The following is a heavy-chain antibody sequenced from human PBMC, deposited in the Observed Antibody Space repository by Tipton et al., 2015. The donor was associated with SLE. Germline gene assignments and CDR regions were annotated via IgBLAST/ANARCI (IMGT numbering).Heavy chain of an antibody. CDR3: ARVRELEYAFDI. J-gene: IGHJ3*02. Sequence: SLRLSCAASGFTVSSNYMGWVRQAPGKGLEWVSVIYSGGSTYYADSVKGRFTISRDNSKNTLYLQMNSLRAEDTAVYYCARVRELEYAFDIWGQGTMVTVSS. CDR2: IYSGGST. D-gene: IGHD1-26*01. CDR1: GFTVSSNY. V-gene: IGHV3-53*05.